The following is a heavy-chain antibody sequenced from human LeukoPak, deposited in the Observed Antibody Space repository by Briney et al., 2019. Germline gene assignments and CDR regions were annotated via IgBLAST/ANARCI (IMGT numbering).Heavy chain of an antibody. CDR2: ISYAGSNK. J-gene: IGHJ4*02. Sequence: PGGSLRLSCAASGFTFSSYAMHWVRQAPGKGLEWVAVISYAGSNKYYADSVKCRFTISRDNSKNTLYLQMNRLRAEDTAVYYCAREHQYCSGGSCYRPTDYWGQGTLVTVSS. V-gene: IGHV3-30*04. D-gene: IGHD2-15*01. CDR3: AREHQYCSGGSCYRPTDY. CDR1: GFTFSSYA.